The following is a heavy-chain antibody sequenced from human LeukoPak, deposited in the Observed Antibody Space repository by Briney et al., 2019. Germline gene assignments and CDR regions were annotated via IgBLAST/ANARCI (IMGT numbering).Heavy chain of an antibody. D-gene: IGHD6-13*01. CDR3: ARGGFEEQLGLFDY. J-gene: IGHJ4*02. CDR2: TGLNSVNT. V-gene: IGHV3-23*01. CDR1: GFTFSRHA. Sequence: GGSLRLSCAASGFTFSRHAMSWVRQAPGKGLEWVSTTGLNSVNTLCAESVQGRFTISRDNSKNTLDLQMDNLRVDDTAVYYCARGGFEEQLGLFDYWGQGTLVTVSS.